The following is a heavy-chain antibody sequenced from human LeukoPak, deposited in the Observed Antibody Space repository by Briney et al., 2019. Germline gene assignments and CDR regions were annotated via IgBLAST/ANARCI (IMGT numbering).Heavy chain of an antibody. D-gene: IGHD6-19*01. J-gene: IGHJ4*02. CDR1: GFTFRSDA. V-gene: IGHV3-23*01. CDR3: AKDQYSSGWPYYFDY. CDR2: VSGTSVTS. Sequence: GGSLRLSCEASGFTFRSDAMTWVRQAPGKRLEWVSVVSGTSVTSYSADSVKGRFTISRDNSKNILYLEMNSLRAEDTAVYYCAKDQYSSGWPYYFDYWGQGTLVTVSS.